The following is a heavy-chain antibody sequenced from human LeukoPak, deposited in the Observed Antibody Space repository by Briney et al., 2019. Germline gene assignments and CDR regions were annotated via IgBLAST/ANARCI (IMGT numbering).Heavy chain of an antibody. CDR1: GFTFSSYS. D-gene: IGHD3-16*02. Sequence: GGSLRLSCAASGFTFSSYSMNWVRQAPGKGLEWVSSISSSSSYIYYADSVKGRFTISRDNAKNSLWLQMDSLRAEDTAVYYCARLYDDIWGISRPNFYFDFWGQGTLVTVSS. CDR3: ARLYDDIWGISRPNFYFDF. J-gene: IGHJ4*02. V-gene: IGHV3-21*01. CDR2: ISSSSSYI.